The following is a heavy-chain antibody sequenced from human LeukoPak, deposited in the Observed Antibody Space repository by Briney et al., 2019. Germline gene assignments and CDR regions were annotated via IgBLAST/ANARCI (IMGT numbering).Heavy chain of an antibody. V-gene: IGHV4-30-2*01. CDR1: GFTFDDYA. CDR3: ARDLRNGAFDI. D-gene: IGHD2-8*01. Sequence: LRLSCAASGFTFDDYAMHWVRQPPGKGLEWIGYIYHSGSTYYNPSLKSRVTISVDRSKNQFSLKLSSVTAADTAVYYCARDLRNGAFDIWGQGTMVTVSS. J-gene: IGHJ3*02. CDR2: IYHSGST.